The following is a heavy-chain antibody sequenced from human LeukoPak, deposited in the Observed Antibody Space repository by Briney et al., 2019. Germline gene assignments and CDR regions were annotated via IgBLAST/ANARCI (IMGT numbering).Heavy chain of an antibody. CDR2: ISYDGSNK. V-gene: IGHV3-30*04. D-gene: IGHD3-10*01. CDR3: ARGYGSGSETEFDY. CDR1: GFTFSSYA. Sequence: PGGSLRLSCAASGFTFSSYAMHWVRQAPGKGLEWVAVISYDGSNKYYADSVKGRFTISRDNSKNTLYLQMNSLRAEDTAVYYCARGYGSGSETEFDYWGQGTLVTVSS. J-gene: IGHJ4*02.